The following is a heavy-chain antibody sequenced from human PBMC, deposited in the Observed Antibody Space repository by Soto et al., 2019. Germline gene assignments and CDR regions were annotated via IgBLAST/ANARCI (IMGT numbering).Heavy chain of an antibody. CDR2: IYYSGST. V-gene: IGHV4-30-4*01. D-gene: IGHD5-18*01. CDR1: GGSISSGDYY. J-gene: IGHJ4*02. Sequence: SETLSLTCTVSGGSISSGDYYWSWIRQPPGKGLEWIGYIYYSGSTFYTPTLKSRVTISVDTSKNQFSLNLSSVTAADTAVYYCARKKGYSYGPHYFDYWGQGTLVTVSS. CDR3: ARKKGYSYGPHYFDY.